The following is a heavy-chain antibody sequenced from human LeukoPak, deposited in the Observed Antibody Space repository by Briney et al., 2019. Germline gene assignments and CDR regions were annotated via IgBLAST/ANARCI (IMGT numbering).Heavy chain of an antibody. D-gene: IGHD3-10*01. CDR2: INHSGST. V-gene: IGHV4-34*01. CDR1: GGSISSYY. J-gene: IGHJ3*02. Sequence: SETLSLTCTVSGGSISSYYWSWIRQPPGKGLEWIGEINHSGSTNYNPSLKSRFTISVDTSKNQFSLKLSSVTAADTAVYYCARASYYYYGSGTHAFDIWSQGTMVTVSS. CDR3: ARASYYYYGSGTHAFDI.